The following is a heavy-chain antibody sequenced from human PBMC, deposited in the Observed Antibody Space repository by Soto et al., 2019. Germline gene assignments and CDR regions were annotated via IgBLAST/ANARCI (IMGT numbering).Heavy chain of an antibody. J-gene: IGHJ3*02. CDR2: INAANGNT. Sequence: QVQLVQSGAAVKKPGASVKVSCKASGFTFVSFAIHWVRQAPGQRLEWMGWINAANGNTKYSQSFQGRVTITRDTSASTVYMELSSLRSEDTAVYHCARDREVWTREGSTFDIWGQGTLVTVSS. D-gene: IGHD3-10*01. V-gene: IGHV1-3*01. CDR1: GFTFVSFA. CDR3: ARDREVWTREGSTFDI.